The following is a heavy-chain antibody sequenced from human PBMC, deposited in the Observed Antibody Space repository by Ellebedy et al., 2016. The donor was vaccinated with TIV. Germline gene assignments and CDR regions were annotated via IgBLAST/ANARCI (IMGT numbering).Heavy chain of an antibody. CDR3: ARGDIVVVTEGRAEIGMDFQH. J-gene: IGHJ1*01. Sequence: ASVKVSCXASGYTFTSYDINWVRQATGQGLEWMGWMNPNSGNTGYAQKFQGRVTMTRNTSISTAYMELSSLRSEDTAVYYCARGDIVVVTEGRAEIGMDFQHWGQGTLVTVSS. V-gene: IGHV1-8*01. CDR1: GYTFTSYD. CDR2: MNPNSGNT. D-gene: IGHD2-21*02.